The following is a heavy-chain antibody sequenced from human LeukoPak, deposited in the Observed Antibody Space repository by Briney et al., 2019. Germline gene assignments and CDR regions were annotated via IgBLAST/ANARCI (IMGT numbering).Heavy chain of an antibody. J-gene: IGHJ3*02. CDR2: IYYSGST. CDR3: ARARKQQLYFDAFDI. CDR1: GGSISSSSYY. D-gene: IGHD6-13*01. Sequence: SETLSLTCTVSGGSISSSSYYWGWIRQPPGKGLEWIGSIYYSGSTYYNPSLKSRAAISVDTSKNQFSLKLSSVTAADTAVYHCARARKQQLYFDAFDIWGQGTMVTVSS. V-gene: IGHV4-39*01.